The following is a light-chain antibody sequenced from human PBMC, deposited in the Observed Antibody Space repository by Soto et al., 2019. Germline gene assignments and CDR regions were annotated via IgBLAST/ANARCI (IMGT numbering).Light chain of an antibody. J-gene: IGKJ1*01. V-gene: IGKV1-5*03. CDR2: KAS. CDR3: QHYNSYPWT. Sequence: DIQMTQSPSTLSASVGDRVTISCRASQSISSRLAWYQQKPGKAPKLLIYKASSLESGVPSRFSGSGSETEFTLTISSLQPDDFATYYCQHYNSYPWTFGQGTKVDIK. CDR1: QSISSR.